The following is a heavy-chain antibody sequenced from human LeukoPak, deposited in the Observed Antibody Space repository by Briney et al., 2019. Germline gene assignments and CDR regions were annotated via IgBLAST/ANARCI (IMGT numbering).Heavy chain of an antibody. CDR2: IYSGNNT. D-gene: IGHD4-17*01. J-gene: IGHJ4*02. CDR1: GFTVSSNY. CDR3: ARAGGSTVSHSDY. Sequence: GGSLRLSCAASGFTVSSNYMSWVRQAPGKGLEWVSVIYSGNNTSYADSVKGRFTISRDNSKNTLYLQMNSLRAEDTAVYYCARAGGSTVSHSDYWGQGTLVTVSS. V-gene: IGHV3-53*01.